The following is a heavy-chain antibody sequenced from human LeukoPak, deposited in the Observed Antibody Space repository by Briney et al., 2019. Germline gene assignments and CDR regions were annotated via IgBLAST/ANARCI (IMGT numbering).Heavy chain of an antibody. J-gene: IGHJ4*02. D-gene: IGHD1-26*01. CDR3: ARDGGASGSLNFDY. Sequence: ASVKVSCKPSGYTFTVYYIHWVRQAPRQGLEWVGWINPTSGATNYAQKFQGRVTMTRDTSISTAYMELSRLRSDDTAVYYCARDGGASGSLNFDYWGQGTLVTVSS. CDR2: INPTSGAT. V-gene: IGHV1-2*02. CDR1: GYTFTVYY.